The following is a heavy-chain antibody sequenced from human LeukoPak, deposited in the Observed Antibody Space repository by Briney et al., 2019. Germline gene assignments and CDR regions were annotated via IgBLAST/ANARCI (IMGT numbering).Heavy chain of an antibody. D-gene: IGHD1-20*01. CDR3: STLTSRGLSDS. J-gene: IGHJ4*02. Sequence: SGGSLRLSCAASGFTFTNAWMNWVRQAPGKGLEWVGRIKSKADGETIDYAAPVKGRFTFSRDDSKNMLYLQMNSLKSEDTAVYYCSTLTSRGLSDSWGQGTLPTVSS. CDR1: GFTFTNAW. V-gene: IGHV3-15*07. CDR2: IKSKADGETI.